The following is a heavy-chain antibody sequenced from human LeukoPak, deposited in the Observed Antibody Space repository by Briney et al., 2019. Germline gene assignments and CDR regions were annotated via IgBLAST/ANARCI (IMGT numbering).Heavy chain of an antibody. CDR1: GFTLSSYA. CDR3: VKGPYYDSSGYFY. J-gene: IGHJ4*02. V-gene: IGHV3-23*01. Sequence: GGSLRLSCAASGFTLSSYAMSWVRQAPGKGLEWVSLISGNAGSTYYADSVKGRFTISRDITKNTLYLQMNSLRAEDTAVYYCVKGPYYDSSGYFYWGQGTLVTVSS. CDR2: ISGNAGST. D-gene: IGHD3-22*01.